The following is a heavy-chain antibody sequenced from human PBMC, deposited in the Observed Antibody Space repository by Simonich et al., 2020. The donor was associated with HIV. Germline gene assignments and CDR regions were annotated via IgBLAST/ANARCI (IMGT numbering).Heavy chain of an antibody. Sequence: QVQLQQWGAGLLKPSETLSLTCAVYGASFSGYYWSWIRQPPGKGLEWIGEINHSGSTNYNPSLKSRVTVSVDTSKIQFSLKLRSVTAADTAVYYCARLTAAGGSNQLDYWGQGTLVTVSS. CDR1: GASFSGYY. CDR3: ARLTAAGGSNQLDY. J-gene: IGHJ4*02. V-gene: IGHV4-34*01. CDR2: INHSGST. D-gene: IGHD6-13*01.